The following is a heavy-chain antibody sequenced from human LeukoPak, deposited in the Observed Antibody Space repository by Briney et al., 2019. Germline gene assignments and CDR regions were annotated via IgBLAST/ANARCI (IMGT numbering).Heavy chain of an antibody. D-gene: IGHD6-19*01. J-gene: IGHJ4*02. Sequence: ASVKVSCKASGYTFTDYYMHWVRQAPGQGLEWMGWINPNTGVTSYAQNFQGRVTMTRDTSINTSYMELSRLTSDTAVYYCARERWLVPGDWGQGTLVTVSS. CDR2: INPNTGVT. CDR1: GYTFTDYY. V-gene: IGHV1-2*02. CDR3: ARERWLVPGD.